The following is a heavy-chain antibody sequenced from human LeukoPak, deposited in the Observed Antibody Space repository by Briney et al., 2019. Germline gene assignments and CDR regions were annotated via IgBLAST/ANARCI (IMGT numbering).Heavy chain of an antibody. Sequence: NPSETLSLTCTVSGGSISSSSYYWGWIRQPPGKGLEWIGSIYYSGSTNYNPSLKSRVTISVDTSKNQFSLKLSSVTAADTAVYYCARRSVGYCSGTSCPDPYYWGQGTLVTVSS. V-gene: IGHV4-39*01. CDR2: IYYSGST. D-gene: IGHD2-2*01. J-gene: IGHJ4*02. CDR1: GGSISSSSYY. CDR3: ARRSVGYCSGTSCPDPYY.